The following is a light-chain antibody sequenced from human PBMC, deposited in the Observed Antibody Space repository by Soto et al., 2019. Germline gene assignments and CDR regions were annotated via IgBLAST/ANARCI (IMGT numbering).Light chain of an antibody. CDR3: SSYTSSSTLDWV. CDR2: VVS. CDR1: SSDVGGYNY. Sequence: QSALTQPASVSGSPGQSITISCTGTSSDVGGYNYVSWYQQHPGKAPKLMIYVVSNRPSGVSNRFSGSKSGNTASLTISGLQAEDEADYYCSSYTSSSTLDWVFGGGTQLTVL. V-gene: IGLV2-14*01. J-gene: IGLJ3*02.